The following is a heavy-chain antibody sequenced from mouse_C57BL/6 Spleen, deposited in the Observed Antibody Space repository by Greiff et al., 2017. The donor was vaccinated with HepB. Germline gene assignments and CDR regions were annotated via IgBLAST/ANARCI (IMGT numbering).Heavy chain of an antibody. J-gene: IGHJ2*01. CDR3: ARIEYYNGSSYGDY. D-gene: IGHD1-1*01. CDR1: GYTFTSYG. CDR2: IYPRSGNT. V-gene: IGHV1-81*01. Sequence: QVQLKQSGAELARPGASVKLSCKASGYTFTSYGISWVKQRTGQGLEWIGEIYPRSGNTYYNEKFKGKATLTADKSSSTAYMELRSLTSEDTAVYDCARIEYYNGSSYGDYWGQGTTLTVSS.